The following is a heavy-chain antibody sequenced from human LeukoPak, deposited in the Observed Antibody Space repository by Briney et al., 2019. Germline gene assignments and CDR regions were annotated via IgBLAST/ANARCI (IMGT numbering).Heavy chain of an antibody. CDR1: GYTFTSYA. V-gene: IGHV7-4-1*02. Sequence: ASVKVSCKASGYTFTSYAMNWVRQAPGQGLEWMGWINTNTGNPTYAQGFTGRFVFSLDTSVSTAYLQISSLKAEDTAVYYCVRDLPNYYDSSGPSDYWGQGTLVTVSS. CDR3: VRDLPNYYDSSGPSDY. D-gene: IGHD3-22*01. J-gene: IGHJ4*02. CDR2: INTNTGNP.